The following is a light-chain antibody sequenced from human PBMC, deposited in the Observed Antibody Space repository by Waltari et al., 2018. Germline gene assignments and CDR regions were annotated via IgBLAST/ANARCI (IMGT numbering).Light chain of an antibody. CDR2: SAS. CDR1: QSISSY. V-gene: IGKV1-39*01. J-gene: IGKJ3*01. CDR3: QHSYTTPLT. Sequence: DIQMTQSPSSLSASVGDRVTITCRASQSISSYLNWYQQRPGKAPKLLISSASSLQSGVPSMFSGSGSGTDFTLTISSLQPEDIATYYCQHSYTTPLTFGPGSKVEIK.